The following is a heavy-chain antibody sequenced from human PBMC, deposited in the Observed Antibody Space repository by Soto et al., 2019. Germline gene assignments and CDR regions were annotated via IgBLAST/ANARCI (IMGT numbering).Heavy chain of an antibody. CDR1: GGSFSGYY. V-gene: IGHV4-34*11. Sequence: SETLSLTCAVYGGSFSGYYWTWIRQPPGKGLEWIGYIYYTGSTNHNPSLKSRVTISVDTSKNQFSLKLSSVTAADTAVYCCVFYRAGITKGAFDFWGQGTMVPVSS. J-gene: IGHJ3*01. D-gene: IGHD3-10*01. CDR2: IYYTGST. CDR3: VFYRAGITKGAFDF.